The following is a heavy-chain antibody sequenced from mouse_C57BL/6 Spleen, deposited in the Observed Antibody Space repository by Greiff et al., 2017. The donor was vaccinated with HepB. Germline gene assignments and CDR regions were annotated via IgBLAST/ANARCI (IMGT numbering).Heavy chain of an antibody. D-gene: IGHD2-2*01. Sequence: DVKLQESGPGLVKPSQSLSLTCSVTGYSITSGYYWNWIRQFPGNQLEWMGYISYDGSNNYNPSLKNRISITRDTSKNQFFLKLNSVTTEDTATYYCARAGGYKYYAMDYWGQGTSVTVSS. CDR3: ARAGGYKYYAMDY. V-gene: IGHV3-6*01. J-gene: IGHJ4*01. CDR1: GYSITSGYY. CDR2: ISYDGSN.